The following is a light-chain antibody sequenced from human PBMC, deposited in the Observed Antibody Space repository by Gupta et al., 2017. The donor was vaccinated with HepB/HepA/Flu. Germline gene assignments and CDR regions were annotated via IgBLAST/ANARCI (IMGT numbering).Light chain of an antibody. V-gene: IGLV2-14*03. Sequence: SALTQPASLSATPGHYISPYSPGTSGDVGGYNFVSWYQHHPGNAPRLLIYNVSNRPSGVSNRFSGSKSGNTASLAISGLQSEDEADYYCSSKTTSIWVVFGGGTKLTVL. J-gene: IGLJ2*01. CDR1: SGDVGGYNF. CDR3: SSKTTSIWVV. CDR2: NVS.